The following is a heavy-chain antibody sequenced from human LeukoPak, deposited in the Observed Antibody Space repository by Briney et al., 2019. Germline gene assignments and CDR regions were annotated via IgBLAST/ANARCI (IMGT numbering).Heavy chain of an antibody. D-gene: IGHD2-15*01. CDR3: ARQGIYCSGSTCYSAVANWFDP. CDR2: IYYSGKT. Sequence: SETLSLTCTVSGGSISASSYFWGWIRQPPRKGLEWTVNIYYSGKTYYNPSLKSRVIISVDTSKNQFSLKLSSVTAADTPVYYCARQGIYCSGSTCYSAVANWFDPWGQGTLVTVSS. J-gene: IGHJ5*02. V-gene: IGHV4-39*01. CDR1: GGSISASSYF.